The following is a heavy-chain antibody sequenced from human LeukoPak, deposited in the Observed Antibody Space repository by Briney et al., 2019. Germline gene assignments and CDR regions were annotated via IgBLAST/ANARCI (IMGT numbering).Heavy chain of an antibody. CDR2: LSGSGGST. V-gene: IGHV3-23*01. D-gene: IGHD1-26*01. Sequence: GGSLRLSCAASGFTFSSFAMSWVRQAPGKGLEWVSALSGSGGSTYYADSVKGRFTISRDNSKNTLYLQMNSLKAEDTAVYYCAKESSVTYYPIDYWGQGTLVTVSS. CDR1: GFTFSSFA. CDR3: AKESSVTYYPIDY. J-gene: IGHJ4*02.